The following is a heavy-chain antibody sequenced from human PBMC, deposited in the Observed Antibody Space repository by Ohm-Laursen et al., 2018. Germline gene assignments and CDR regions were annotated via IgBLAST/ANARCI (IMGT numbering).Heavy chain of an antibody. D-gene: IGHD2-2*01. J-gene: IGHJ4*02. CDR1: GYTFTTYG. CDR2: INAKTGAT. Sequence: GASVKVSCKASGYTFTTYGISWVRQAPGQGLEWMGWINAKTGATNYAQNFQGRVTMTRDTSIYTAYMELRRLTSDDTAMYYCVRDLCSSTTCQGDYWGQGTLVTVSS. V-gene: IGHV1-2*02. CDR3: VRDLCSSTTCQGDY.